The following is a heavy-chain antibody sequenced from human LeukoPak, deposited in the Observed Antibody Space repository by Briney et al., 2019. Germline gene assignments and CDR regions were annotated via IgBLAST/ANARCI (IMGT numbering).Heavy chain of an antibody. CDR2: IYYNGST. V-gene: IGHV4-39*02. Sequence: SETLSLTCTVSGGSFTNSIYYWGWIRQPPGKGLEWIGSIYYNGSTYYNPPLKSRVTMSVDTSKKQFSLKLSSVTAADSAVYYCTREGSGSLFYYGMDVWGQGTTVTVSS. CDR1: GGSFTNSIYY. J-gene: IGHJ6*02. CDR3: TREGSGSLFYYGMDV. D-gene: IGHD3-10*01.